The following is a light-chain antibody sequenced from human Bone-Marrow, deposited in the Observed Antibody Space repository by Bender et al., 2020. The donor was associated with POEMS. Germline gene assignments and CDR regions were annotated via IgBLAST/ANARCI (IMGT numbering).Light chain of an antibody. CDR1: STDVGNYNL. CDR2: DVT. Sequence: QSALAQPASVSGSPGQSISISCTGTSTDVGNYNLVSWYQQHPGKAPKLMIYDVTQRPSWVSNRFSGSKSGNTASLTISGLPAEDEADYYCCSYAGSSPYVFGTGPTVPVL. J-gene: IGLJ1*01. CDR3: CSYAGSSPYV. V-gene: IGLV2-23*02.